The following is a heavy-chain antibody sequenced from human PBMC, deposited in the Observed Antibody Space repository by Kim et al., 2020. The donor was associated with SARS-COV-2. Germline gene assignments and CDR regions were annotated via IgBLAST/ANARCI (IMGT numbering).Heavy chain of an antibody. J-gene: IGHJ5*02. V-gene: IGHV1-2*06. CDR1: GYTFTGYY. Sequence: ASVKVSCKASGYTFTGYYMHWVRQAPGQGLEWMGRINPNSGGTNYAQKFQGRVTMTRDTSISTAYMELSRLRSDDTAVYYCARDSDYDILTGWGWFDPWCQGTLVTVSS. CDR2: INPNSGGT. D-gene: IGHD3-9*01. CDR3: ARDSDYDILTGWGWFDP.